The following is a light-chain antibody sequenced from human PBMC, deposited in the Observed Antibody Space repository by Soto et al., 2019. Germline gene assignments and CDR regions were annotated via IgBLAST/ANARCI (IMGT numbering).Light chain of an antibody. CDR2: RND. J-gene: IGLJ3*02. Sequence: QSVLTQPPSASGTPGQRVTISCSGSSSNIGSKYVYWYQQLPGTAPKLLIYRNDQRPSGVPDRFSGSKSGTSASLAISGLRSEDEADYYCAAWDGSRSGWVFGGGTQLTVL. V-gene: IGLV1-47*01. CDR1: SSNIGSKY. CDR3: AAWDGSRSGWV.